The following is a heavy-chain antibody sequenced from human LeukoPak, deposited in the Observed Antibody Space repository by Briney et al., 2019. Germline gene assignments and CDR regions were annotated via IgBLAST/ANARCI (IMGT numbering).Heavy chain of an antibody. CDR1: GFTFSSYG. D-gene: IGHD2-21*02. V-gene: IGHV3-30*02. CDR3: AKWGQGVTYAFDY. J-gene: IGHJ4*02. Sequence: GGSLRLSCAASGFTFSSYGMHWVRQAPGKGLEWVAFIRYDGSNKYYADSVKGRFTISRDNSKNTLYLQMNSPRAEDTAVYYCAKWGQGVTYAFDYWGQGTLVTVSS. CDR2: IRYDGSNK.